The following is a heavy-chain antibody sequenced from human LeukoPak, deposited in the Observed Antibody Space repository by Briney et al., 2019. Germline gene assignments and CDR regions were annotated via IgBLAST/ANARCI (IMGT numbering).Heavy chain of an antibody. CDR3: ARGPGGSYLRRYMDV. CDR2: INHSGST. Sequence: SETPSLTCAVYGGSFSGYYWSWIRQPPGKGLEWIGEINHSGSTNYNPSLKSRVTISVDTSKNQFSLKQSSVTAADTAVYYCARGPGGSYLRRYMDVWGKGTTVTVSS. J-gene: IGHJ6*03. CDR1: GGSFSGYY. D-gene: IGHD1-26*01. V-gene: IGHV4-34*01.